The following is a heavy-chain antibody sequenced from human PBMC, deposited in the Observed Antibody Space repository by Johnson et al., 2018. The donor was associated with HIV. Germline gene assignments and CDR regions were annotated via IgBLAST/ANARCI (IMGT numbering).Heavy chain of an antibody. V-gene: IGHV3-66*01. J-gene: IGHJ3*02. D-gene: IGHD1-1*01. CDR2: IYSGGST. CDR1: GFTFSSYA. Sequence: VQLVESGGGLVQPGGSLRLSCAASGFTFSSYAMSWVRQAPGKGLEWVSVIYSGGSTYYADSVKGRFTISRDNSKNTLYLQMNSLRAEDTAVYYCARVRPKGSFDIWGQGTMVTVSS. CDR3: ARVRPKGSFDI.